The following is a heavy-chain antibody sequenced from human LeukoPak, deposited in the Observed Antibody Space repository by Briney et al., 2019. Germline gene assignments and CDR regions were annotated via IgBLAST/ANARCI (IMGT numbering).Heavy chain of an antibody. CDR3: ARASSPDYYDSSGYYGFDY. D-gene: IGHD3-22*01. Sequence: PSETLSLTCAVYGGSFSGYYWSWIRQPPGKGLEWIGEINHSGSTNYNPSLKSRVTISVDTSKNQFSLKLSSVTAADTAVYYCARASSPDYYDSSGYYGFDYWGQGTLVTVSS. CDR2: INHSGST. V-gene: IGHV4-34*01. CDR1: GGSFSGYY. J-gene: IGHJ4*02.